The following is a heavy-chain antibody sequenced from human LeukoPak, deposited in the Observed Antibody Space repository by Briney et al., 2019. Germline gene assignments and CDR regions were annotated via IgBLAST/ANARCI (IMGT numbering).Heavy chain of an antibody. J-gene: IGHJ4*02. CDR1: GFTFSSYS. Sequence: GGSLRLSCAASGFTFSSYSMNWVRQAPGKGLEWVSSISSSSSYIYYADSVKGRFTISRDNAKNSLYLQMNSLRAEDTAVYYCARGYRPLNWNYDFDYWGQGTLVTVSS. CDR2: ISSSSSYI. CDR3: ARGYRPLNWNYDFDY. V-gene: IGHV3-21*01. D-gene: IGHD1-7*01.